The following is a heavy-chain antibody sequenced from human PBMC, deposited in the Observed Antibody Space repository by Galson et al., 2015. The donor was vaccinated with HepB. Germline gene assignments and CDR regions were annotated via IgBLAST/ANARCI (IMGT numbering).Heavy chain of an antibody. CDR3: ARDKVIFGVVSRRNYYGMDV. CDR2: IWYDGSNK. CDR1: GFTFSSYG. J-gene: IGHJ6*02. D-gene: IGHD3-3*01. V-gene: IGHV3-33*01. Sequence: SLRLSCAASGFTFSSYGMHWVRQAPGKGLEWVAVIWYDGSNKYYADSVKGRFTISRDNSKNTLYLQMNSLRAEDTAVYYCARDKVIFGVVSRRNYYGMDVWGQGTTVTVSS.